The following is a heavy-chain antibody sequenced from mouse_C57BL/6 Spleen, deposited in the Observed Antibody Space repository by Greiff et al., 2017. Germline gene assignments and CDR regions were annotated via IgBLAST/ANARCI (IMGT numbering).Heavy chain of an antibody. CDR2: IHPNSGST. CDR1: GYTFTSYW. D-gene: IGHD2-4*01. Sequence: QVQLQQPGAELVKPGASVKLSCKASGYTFTSYWMHWVKQRPGQGLEWIGMIHPNSGSTNYNEKFKSKATLTVDKSSSTAYMQLSSLTSEDSAVXYCARDYDYDGGAMDYWGQGTSVTVSS. V-gene: IGHV1-64*01. CDR3: ARDYDYDGGAMDY. J-gene: IGHJ4*01.